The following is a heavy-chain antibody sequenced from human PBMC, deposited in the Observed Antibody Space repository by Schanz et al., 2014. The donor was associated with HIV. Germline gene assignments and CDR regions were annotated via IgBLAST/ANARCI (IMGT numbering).Heavy chain of an antibody. CDR2: ISAYNGNT. Sequence: QVQLVQSGPEVKKPGASVRVSCETSGYTFSDYDINWVRQAPGQGLEWMGWISAYNGNTDYEQKLQGRVTLTTDTSTSTAYMELRSLRSHDTAVYYCARVGMTTVTDYYGMDVWGQGTTVTVSS. CDR3: ARVGMTTVTDYYGMDV. V-gene: IGHV1-18*01. J-gene: IGHJ6*02. CDR1: GYTFSDYD. D-gene: IGHD4-4*01.